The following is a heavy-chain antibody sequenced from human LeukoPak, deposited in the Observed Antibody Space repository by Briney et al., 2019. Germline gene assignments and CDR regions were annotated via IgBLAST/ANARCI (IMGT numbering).Heavy chain of an antibody. CDR3: ARDRSGSYGY. CDR1: GFTFSSYS. CDR2: ISSSSSYI. Sequence: GGSLRLSCAASGFTFSSYSMNWVRQAPGKGLEWVSSISSSSSYIYYADSVKGRFTISRDNAKNSMYLQMNSLRAEDTAVYYCARDRSGSYGYWGQGTLVTVSS. D-gene: IGHD1-26*01. J-gene: IGHJ4*02. V-gene: IGHV3-21*01.